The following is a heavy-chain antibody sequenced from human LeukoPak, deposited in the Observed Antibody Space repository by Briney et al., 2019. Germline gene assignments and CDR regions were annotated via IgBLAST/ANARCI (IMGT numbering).Heavy chain of an antibody. CDR1: GYSIRSGFY. D-gene: IGHD3-22*01. CDR3: ASAHYYDSSGYYSDDAFDV. V-gene: IGHV4-38-2*02. CDR2: IYHSGIT. Sequence: PSETLSLTCTVSGYSIRSGFYWGWIRQPPGKGLEWIGNIYHSGITYYTPSLKSRVTISVDTSKNQFYLKLSSVTAADTAVYYCASAHYYDSSGYYSDDAFDVWGQGTMVTVSS. J-gene: IGHJ3*01.